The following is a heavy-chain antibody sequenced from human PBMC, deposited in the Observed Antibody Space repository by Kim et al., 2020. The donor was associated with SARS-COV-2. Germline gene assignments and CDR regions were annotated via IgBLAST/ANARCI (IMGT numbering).Heavy chain of an antibody. CDR3: ARVTSGVLLWFGELFEPEYPIVPEYYFDY. Sequence: SETLSLTCAVSGGSISSSNWWSWVRQPPGKGLEWIGEIYHSGSTNYNPSLKSRVTISVDKSKNQFSLKLSSVTAADTAVYYCARVTSGVLLWFGELFEPEYPIVPEYYFDYWGQGTLVTVSS. D-gene: IGHD3-10*01. CDR1: GGSISSSNW. J-gene: IGHJ4*02. V-gene: IGHV4-4*02. CDR2: IYHSGST.